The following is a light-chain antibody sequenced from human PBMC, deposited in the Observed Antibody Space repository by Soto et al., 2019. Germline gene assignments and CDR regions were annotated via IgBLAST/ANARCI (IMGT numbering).Light chain of an antibody. CDR2: SGY. CDR3: QQRYSWLRV. J-gene: IGKJ1*01. CDR1: QSVSSS. V-gene: IGKV3-15*01. Sequence: TQSPDTLSLSPGETASLSCRASQSVSSSVAWYQHKPGQSPRLVVYSGYKRSPGIPARFSGSGSGTDFTLTISSLESDDFAIYYCQQRYSWLRVFGPGTKVDIK.